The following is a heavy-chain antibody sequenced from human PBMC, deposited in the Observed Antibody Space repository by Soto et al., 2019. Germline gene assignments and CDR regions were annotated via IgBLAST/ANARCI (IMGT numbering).Heavy chain of an antibody. J-gene: IGHJ4*02. CDR3: VTGGWGNLVPTTRVVFDY. CDR1: GYTFTGKY. CDR2: INPSSGGT. D-gene: IGHD3-16*01. Sequence: ASVKVSCKASGYTFTGKYMHWMRQAPGQGPEWMGWINPSSGGTDYAPKFQGRVTITRDTSISTAYMDLSRLTSNDTAVYYCVTGGWGNLVPTTRVVFDYWGQGTLVTVSS. V-gene: IGHV1-2*02.